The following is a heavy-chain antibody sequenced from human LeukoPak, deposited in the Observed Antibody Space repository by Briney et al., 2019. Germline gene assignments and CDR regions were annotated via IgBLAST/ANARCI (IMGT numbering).Heavy chain of an antibody. V-gene: IGHV4-4*07. CDR1: GGSSRNDI. J-gene: IGHJ2*01. D-gene: IGHD1-14*01. Sequence: TSETLSLTCSVSGGSSRNDIWNWIRQPAGKGLEWIGRIYMNGIANYNPSLKSRVTMSLDTSNNQFSLKLYSVTAADTAVYYCARNRDWYWFFDLWGGGTLVTVSS. CDR2: IYMNGIA. CDR3: ARNRDWYWFFDL.